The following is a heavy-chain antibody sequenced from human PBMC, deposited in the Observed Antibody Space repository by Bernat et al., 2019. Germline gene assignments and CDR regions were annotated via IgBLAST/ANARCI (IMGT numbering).Heavy chain of an antibody. CDR1: GGFISSHY. CDR3: ASAPNPNYFDF. J-gene: IGHJ4*02. D-gene: IGHD1-14*01. Sequence: QVQLRESGPGLVKPSETLSLTCTVPGGFISSHYWSWTRQAPGKGLEFIGHISYTGNTNYNPSLSSRVIISLDMSKNQFSLRLNSVTAADTAIYYCASAPNPNYFDFWGQGTLVTVSS. CDR2: ISYTGNT. V-gene: IGHV4-59*11.